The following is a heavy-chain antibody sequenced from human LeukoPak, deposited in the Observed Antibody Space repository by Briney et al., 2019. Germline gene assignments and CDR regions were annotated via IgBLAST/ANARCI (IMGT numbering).Heavy chain of an antibody. D-gene: IGHD1-26*01. J-gene: IGHJ6*02. CDR3: ARDSGGSYLPSDV. Sequence: ASVKVSCKASGYTFTNYGITWVRQAPGQGLEWMGWISAYNGVTKYAQKFQGRVTMTADTPTTTAYMEVRSLTSDDPAVYYCARDSGGSYLPSDVWGQGTTVTVFS. CDR2: ISAYNGVT. V-gene: IGHV1-18*01. CDR1: GYTFTNYG.